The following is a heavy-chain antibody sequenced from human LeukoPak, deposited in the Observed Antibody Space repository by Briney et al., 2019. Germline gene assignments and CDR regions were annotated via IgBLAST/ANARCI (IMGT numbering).Heavy chain of an antibody. D-gene: IGHD3-22*01. V-gene: IGHV1-18*01. CDR3: AREPSVDSSGYYYYNFDY. J-gene: IGHJ4*02. CDR2: ISAYNGNT. Sequence: ASMKVSCKASGYTFTSYGISWARQAPGQGLEWMGWISAYNGNTNYAQKLQGRVTMTTDTSTSTAYMELRSLRSDDTAVYYCAREPSVDSSGYYYYNFDYWGQGTLVTVSS. CDR1: GYTFTSYG.